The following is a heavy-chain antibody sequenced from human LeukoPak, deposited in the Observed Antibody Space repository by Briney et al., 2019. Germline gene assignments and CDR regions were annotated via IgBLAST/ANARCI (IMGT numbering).Heavy chain of an antibody. CDR2: ISGSGAST. D-gene: IGHD3-22*01. V-gene: IGHV3-23*01. CDR3: AKGDSSGYYDGGPIDY. CDR1: GFTFSSCA. Sequence: GGSLRLSCAASGFTFSSCAMSWVRQAPGKGVEWVSAISGSGASTYYADSVKGRFTISRDNSKNTLYLQMNSLRAEDTAVYYCAKGDSSGYYDGGPIDYWGQGTLVTVSS. J-gene: IGHJ4*02.